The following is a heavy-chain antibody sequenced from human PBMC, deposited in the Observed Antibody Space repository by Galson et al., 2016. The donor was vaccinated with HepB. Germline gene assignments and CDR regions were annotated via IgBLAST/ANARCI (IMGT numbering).Heavy chain of an antibody. CDR1: GAGFTFSNAW. Sequence: LRLSCAASGAGFTFSNAWMSWVRQAPGKGLEWVGRIKSKTDGGTTDYAAPVKGRFTISRDDSKNTLYLQVNSLKTEDTAVYYCTTVYYYGSGSHLDYYFDFWGQGTLVTVSS. V-gene: IGHV3-15*01. J-gene: IGHJ4*02. CDR2: IKSKTDGGTT. CDR3: TTVYYYGSGSHLDYYFDF. D-gene: IGHD3-10*01.